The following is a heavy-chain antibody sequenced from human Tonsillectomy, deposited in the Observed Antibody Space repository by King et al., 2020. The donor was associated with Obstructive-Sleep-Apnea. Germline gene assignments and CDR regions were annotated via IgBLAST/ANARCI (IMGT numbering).Heavy chain of an antibody. V-gene: IGHV3-7*03. CDR3: ARGSGRN. CDR1: GFTFCSYW. Sequence: VQLVGAGGGLVQPGGALRLSCAASGFTFCSYWMSWGPQGPGKGLGWGGHIKQKGSGKYYVESVKGRVTISRDNAKKSLYLQMNSLRAEDTAVYYCARGSGRNWGQGTLVTVSS. D-gene: IGHD1-26*01. CDR2: IKQKGSGK. J-gene: IGHJ4*02.